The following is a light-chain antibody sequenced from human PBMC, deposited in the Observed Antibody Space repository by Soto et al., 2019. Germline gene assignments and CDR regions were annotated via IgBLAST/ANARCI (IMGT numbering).Light chain of an antibody. Sequence: EIVLTQSPATLSLSPGERATLSCRASQSVSSYLAWYQQKPGQAPRLLIYDASNRATGIPARFSGSGSGTDFTRTIGSLEPEDFAIYYCQQRSNWPPVTFGGGTKVEIK. CDR3: QQRSNWPPVT. V-gene: IGKV3-11*01. J-gene: IGKJ4*01. CDR1: QSVSSY. CDR2: DAS.